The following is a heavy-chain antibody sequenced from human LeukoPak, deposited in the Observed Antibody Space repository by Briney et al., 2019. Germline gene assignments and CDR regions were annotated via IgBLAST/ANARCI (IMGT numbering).Heavy chain of an antibody. D-gene: IGHD2/OR15-2a*01. J-gene: IGHJ4*02. Sequence: SETLSLTCTVSGGSISSYYWSWIRQPPGKGLEWIGYIYYSGSTNYNPSLKSRLTISVDTSKNQFSLKLTSVTAADTAVYYCARLYETFDYWGQGTLVTVSS. V-gene: IGHV4-59*08. CDR3: ARLYETFDY. CDR1: GGSISSYY. CDR2: IYYSGST.